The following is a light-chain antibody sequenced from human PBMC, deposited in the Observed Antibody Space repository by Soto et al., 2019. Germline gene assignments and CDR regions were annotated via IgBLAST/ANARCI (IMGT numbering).Light chain of an antibody. CDR2: WAS. CDR3: QQYYSTPLT. Sequence: DIVMTQSPDSLALSLGERATINCKSSQSVLYSSNNRNYLAWYQQKPGQPPKLLIYWASTRESGVPDRFSGSGSGTDFPLTISSLQAEDVAVYYCQQYYSTPLTFGPGTKVEIK. V-gene: IGKV4-1*01. J-gene: IGKJ3*01. CDR1: QSVLYSSNNRNY.